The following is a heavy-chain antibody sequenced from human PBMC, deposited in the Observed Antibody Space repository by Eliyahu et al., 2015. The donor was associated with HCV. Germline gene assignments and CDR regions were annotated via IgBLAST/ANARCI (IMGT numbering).Heavy chain of an antibody. CDR1: TFSTYS. V-gene: IGHV3-21*01. D-gene: IGHD4-23*01. Sequence: TFSTYSMNWVRQAPGKGLEWVSSISSSGSSMSNADSVKGRFAISRDNAKNSLYLQMNSLRAEDTAVYYCARGRGRNSNFDYWGQGTLVSVSS. CDR3: ARGRGRNSNFDY. CDR2: ISSSGSSM. J-gene: IGHJ4*02.